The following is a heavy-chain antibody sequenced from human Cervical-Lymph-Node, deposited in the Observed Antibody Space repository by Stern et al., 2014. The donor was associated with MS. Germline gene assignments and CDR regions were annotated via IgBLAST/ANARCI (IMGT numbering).Heavy chain of an antibody. V-gene: IGHV1-2*06. CDR3: ARIYCSGDECYHSSDT. Sequence: VHLVESGAEVKKPGASVKVSCKASGYRFSTFYLHWLRQAPGQWLQWLGRIDPGSGDPTSSQTFQGRLPMARDRSITTAYLELSGLRSDDTAVYYCARIYCSGDECYHSSDTWGQGTLVTVSS. CDR2: IDPGSGDP. CDR1: GYRFSTFY. J-gene: IGHJ5*02. D-gene: IGHD3-16*02.